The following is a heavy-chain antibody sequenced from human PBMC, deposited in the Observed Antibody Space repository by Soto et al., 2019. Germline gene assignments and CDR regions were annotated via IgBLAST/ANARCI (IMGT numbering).Heavy chain of an antibody. CDR1: GYSFTGYW. CDR2: IYPGDSDT. CDR3: ARGPRGRYSGYDSPVTYYYYGMDV. J-gene: IGHJ6*02. D-gene: IGHD5-12*01. Sequence: GESLKISCKGSGYSFTGYWIGWVRQMPGKGLEWMGIIYPGDSDTGYSPSFQGQVTISADKSISTAYLQWSSLKASDTAMYYCARGPRGRYSGYDSPVTYYYYGMDVWGQGTAVT. V-gene: IGHV5-51*01.